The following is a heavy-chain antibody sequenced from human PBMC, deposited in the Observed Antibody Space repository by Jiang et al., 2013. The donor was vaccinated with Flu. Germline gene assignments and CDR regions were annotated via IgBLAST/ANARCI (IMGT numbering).Heavy chain of an antibody. Sequence: VQLVESGAEVKKPGASVKVSCKASGYTFTSYDINWVRQATGQGLEWMGWMNPNSGNTGYAQKFQGRVTMTRNTSISTAYMGLSSLRSEDTAVYYCARELRNSYYYYGMDVWGQGTTVTVSS. V-gene: IGHV1-8*01. CDR2: MNPNSGNT. D-gene: IGHD3-10*01. CDR3: ARELRNSYYYYGMDV. J-gene: IGHJ6*02. CDR1: GYTFTSYD.